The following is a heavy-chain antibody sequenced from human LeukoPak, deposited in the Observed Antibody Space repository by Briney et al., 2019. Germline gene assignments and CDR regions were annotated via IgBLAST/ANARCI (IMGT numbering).Heavy chain of an antibody. CDR3: ARDPLSYGSGVDY. J-gene: IGHJ4*02. D-gene: IGHD3-10*01. CDR1: GFSFISYG. CDR2: IWDDANNK. Sequence: GGSLRLSCAASGFSFISYGMHWVRQAPGKGLEWVAVIWDDANNKYYADSVKGRFTISRDNSKNTLYLQMNSLGVEDTAVYYCARDPLSYGSGVDYWGQGTLVTVSS. V-gene: IGHV3-33*08.